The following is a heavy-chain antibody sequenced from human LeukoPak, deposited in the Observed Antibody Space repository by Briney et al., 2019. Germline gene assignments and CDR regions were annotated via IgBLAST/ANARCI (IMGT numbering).Heavy chain of an antibody. CDR1: GFTFNSYA. Sequence: GGSLRLSCAASGFTFNSYAMSWVRQAPGKGLEWVSAISGSGGSTYYADSVKGRFTISRDNSKNTLYLQMNSLRAEDTAVYYCAKNGDFWSGAFDYWGQGTLVTVSS. CDR3: AKNGDFWSGAFDY. V-gene: IGHV3-23*01. CDR2: ISGSGGST. D-gene: IGHD3-3*01. J-gene: IGHJ4*02.